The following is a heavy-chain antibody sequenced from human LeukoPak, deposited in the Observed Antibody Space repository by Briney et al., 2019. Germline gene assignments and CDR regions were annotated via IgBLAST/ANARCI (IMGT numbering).Heavy chain of an antibody. CDR1: GYTFTGYY. CDR2: INPNSGVT. Sequence: APVKVSCKASGYTFTGYYIHWVRQAPGQGLEWMGWINPNSGVTKYAQKFQGRVTMTRDTSISTAYLELNRLSSDDSAVFYCARQADNNWFDSWGQGTLVTVSS. V-gene: IGHV1-2*02. D-gene: IGHD2-15*01. J-gene: IGHJ5*01. CDR3: ARQADNNWFDS.